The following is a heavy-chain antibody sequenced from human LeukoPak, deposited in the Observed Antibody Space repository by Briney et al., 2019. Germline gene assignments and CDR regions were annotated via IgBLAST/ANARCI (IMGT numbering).Heavy chain of an antibody. V-gene: IGHV3-11*03. CDR1: GFTFSDYY. CDR3: ARLPLFSGSYSGYDYVSHFDY. D-gene: IGHD5-12*01. J-gene: IGHJ4*02. Sequence: GGSLRLSCAASGFTFSDYYMSWIRQAPGKGLEWVSYINSSRSYTNYADSVKGRFTISRDNAKNSLYLQMNSLRAEDTAVYYCARLPLFSGSYSGYDYVSHFDYWGQGTLVTVSS. CDR2: INSSRSYT.